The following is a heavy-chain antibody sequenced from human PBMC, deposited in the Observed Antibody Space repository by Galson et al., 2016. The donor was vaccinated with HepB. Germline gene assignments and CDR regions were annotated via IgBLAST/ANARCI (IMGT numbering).Heavy chain of an antibody. CDR3: AFPYDSSAFDY. CDR2: INHSGRT. J-gene: IGHJ4*02. V-gene: IGHV4-34*01. CDR1: GGSFSGYD. D-gene: IGHD3-22*01. Sequence: SETLSLTCVVSGGSFSGYDWNWIRQSPGKGLEWIGEINHSGRTNYIPSLKSRVAISVDMSKNQFSLKLRSVTAADTAVYFCAFPYDSSAFDYWGQGSLVTVSS.